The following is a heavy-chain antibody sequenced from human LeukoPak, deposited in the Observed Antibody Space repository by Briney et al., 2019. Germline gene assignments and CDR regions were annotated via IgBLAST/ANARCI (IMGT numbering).Heavy chain of an antibody. D-gene: IGHD3-22*01. CDR2: IIPIVGTT. Sequence: ASVTVSCKASGGTFSSYAFSWVRQATGQGLEWMGGIIPIVGTTNYAQMFQGRVTITADESTSTAYMELSSLRSEDTAVYYCARGGYYYDSSGYSHLPDYWGQGTLVTVSA. J-gene: IGHJ4*02. CDR3: ARGGYYYDSSGYSHLPDY. V-gene: IGHV1-69*13. CDR1: GGTFSSYA.